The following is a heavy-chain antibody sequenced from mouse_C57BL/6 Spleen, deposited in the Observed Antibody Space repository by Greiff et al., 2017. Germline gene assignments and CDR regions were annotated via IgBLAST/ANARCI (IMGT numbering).Heavy chain of an antibody. D-gene: IGHD1-1*01. Sequence: EVQLQQSGPGLAKPSQTLSLTCSVTGYSITSDYWNWIRKFPGNKLEYMGYISYSGSTYYNPSPNSRISITRDTSKNQYYLQLNSVTTEDTATYYCARSDYYGSSFYWYFDVWGTGTTVTVSS. CDR3: ARSDYYGSSFYWYFDV. CDR2: ISYSGST. V-gene: IGHV3-8*01. J-gene: IGHJ1*03. CDR1: GYSITSDY.